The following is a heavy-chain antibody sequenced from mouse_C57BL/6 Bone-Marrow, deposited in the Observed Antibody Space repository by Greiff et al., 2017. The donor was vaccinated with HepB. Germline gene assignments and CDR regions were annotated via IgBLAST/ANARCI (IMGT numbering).Heavy chain of an antibody. D-gene: IGHD1-1*01. CDR3: ARAMGITTVVATRYFDV. V-gene: IGHV1-19*01. J-gene: IGHJ1*03. Sequence: KGGKQRNGKSLEWIGVINPYNGGTSYNQKFKGKATLTVDKSSSTAYMELNSLTSEDSAVYYCARAMGITTVVATRYFDVWGTGTTVTVSS. CDR2: INPYNGGT.